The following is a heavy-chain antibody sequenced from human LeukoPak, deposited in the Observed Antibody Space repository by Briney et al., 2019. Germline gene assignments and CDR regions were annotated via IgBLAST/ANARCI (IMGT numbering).Heavy chain of an antibody. J-gene: IGHJ6*02. CDR3: AKVPYSDYGSGRPPFMDA. V-gene: IGHV3-23*01. D-gene: IGHD3-10*01. Sequence: GSLRLSCAASGFTFSNYAMSWVRQAPGKGLEWVSTISGSGDSTYYADSVKGRLTISRDNFKNTLHLQMNSLRVEDTALYYCAKVPYSDYGSGRPPFMDAWGQGTTVTVSS. CDR1: GFTFSNYA. CDR2: ISGSGDST.